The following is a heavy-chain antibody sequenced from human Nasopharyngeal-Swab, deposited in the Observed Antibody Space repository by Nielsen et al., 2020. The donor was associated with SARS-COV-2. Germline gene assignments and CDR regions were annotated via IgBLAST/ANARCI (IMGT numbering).Heavy chain of an antibody. CDR2: IKQDGSEK. CDR1: GFTVSSNY. Sequence: GGSLRLSCAASGFTVSSNYMSWVRQAPGKGLEWVANIKQDGSEKYYVDSVKGRFTISRDNAKNSLYLQMNSLRAEDTAVYYCAREGGDQVRGVIIGYYYYYGMDVWGQGTTVTVSS. J-gene: IGHJ6*02. D-gene: IGHD3-10*01. CDR3: AREGGDQVRGVIIGYYYYYGMDV. V-gene: IGHV3-7*01.